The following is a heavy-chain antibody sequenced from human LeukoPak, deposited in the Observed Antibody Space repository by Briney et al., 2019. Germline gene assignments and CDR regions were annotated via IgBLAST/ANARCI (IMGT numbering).Heavy chain of an antibody. Sequence: SETLSLTRTVSGGSISSYYWSWIRQPPGKGLEWIGYIYTSGSTNYNPSLKSRVTISVDTSKNQFSLKLSSVTAADTGVYYYARHMYNGAVTWGRGTLVTSSS. CDR1: GGSISSYY. CDR2: IYTSGST. V-gene: IGHV4-4*09. D-gene: IGHD1-14*01. CDR3: ARHMYNGAVT. J-gene: IGHJ4*01.